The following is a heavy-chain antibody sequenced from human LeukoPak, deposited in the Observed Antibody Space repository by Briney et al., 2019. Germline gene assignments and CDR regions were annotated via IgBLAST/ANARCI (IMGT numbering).Heavy chain of an antibody. CDR1: GFTFSSYA. CDR2: ISYDGSNK. D-gene: IGHD4-17*01. V-gene: IGHV3-30-3*02. Sequence: PGGSLRLSCAASGFTFSSYAMHWVRQAPGKGLEWVAVISYDGSNKYYADSVKGRFTISRDNSKNTLYLQMNSLRAEDTAVYYCAKLPYGDYVFDYWGQGTLVTVSS. CDR3: AKLPYGDYVFDY. J-gene: IGHJ4*02.